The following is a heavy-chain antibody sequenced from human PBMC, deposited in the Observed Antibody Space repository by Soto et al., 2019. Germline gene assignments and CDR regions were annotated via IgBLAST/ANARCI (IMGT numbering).Heavy chain of an antibody. CDR2: INSDGSST. Sequence: EVQLVESGGGLVQPGGSLRLSCAASGFTFSSYWMHWVRQAPGKGLVWVSYINSDGSSTIYADSVKGRFTISRDNAKNTLYLQMKSLRAEDTAVYYCARDAGYSRGCAEADGAYWGQGTLVIVSS. V-gene: IGHV3-74*01. J-gene: IGHJ4*02. CDR1: GFTFSSYW. CDR3: ARDAGYSRGCAEADGAY. D-gene: IGHD6-19*01.